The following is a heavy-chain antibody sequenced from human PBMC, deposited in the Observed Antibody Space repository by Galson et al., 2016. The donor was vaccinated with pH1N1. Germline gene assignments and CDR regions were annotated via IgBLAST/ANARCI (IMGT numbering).Heavy chain of an antibody. CDR2: IQHDGSDK. CDR1: GFRFSDSS. D-gene: IGHD5-18*01. Sequence: SLRLSCAASGFRFSDSSMTWVRQAPGKGLEWGAVIQHDGSDKYYADSVKGRFTISRDNSKNTFSLQMNSLRPEDTALYYGSRKGHGYSYGSGFDDWGQGTLVIVSS. J-gene: IGHJ4*02. V-gene: IGHV3-30-3*01. CDR3: SRKGHGYSYGSGFDD.